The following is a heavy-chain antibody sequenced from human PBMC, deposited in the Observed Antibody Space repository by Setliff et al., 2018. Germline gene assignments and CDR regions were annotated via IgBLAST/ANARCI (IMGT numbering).Heavy chain of an antibody. V-gene: IGHV3-48*03. Sequence: PGGSLRLSCAASGFTFSSYEMNWVRQAPGKGLEWISYISSSGTTIYYADSVKGRFTISRDNAKNSLYLQMNSLRAEDTAVYYCARDYGDYARGYYYGMDVWGQGTTVTVSS. CDR1: GFTFSSYE. CDR3: ARDYGDYARGYYYGMDV. J-gene: IGHJ6*02. CDR2: ISSSGTTI. D-gene: IGHD4-17*01.